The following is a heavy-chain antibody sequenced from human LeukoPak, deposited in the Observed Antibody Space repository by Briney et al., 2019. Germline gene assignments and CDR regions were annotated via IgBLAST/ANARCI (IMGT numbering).Heavy chain of an antibody. V-gene: IGHV3-23*05. Sequence: GGSLRLSCVVSGFSFSDYEMAWVRQAPGMGLEWVSIIDDSGTETYYSDSVRGRFTISRDNSKNTLFLFMNSLRVDDTAVYFCAKQGSTNTAPGPWGQGTLVTVSS. CDR1: GFSFSDYE. J-gene: IGHJ5*02. D-gene: IGHD2-8*01. CDR2: IDDSGTET. CDR3: AKQGSTNTAPGP.